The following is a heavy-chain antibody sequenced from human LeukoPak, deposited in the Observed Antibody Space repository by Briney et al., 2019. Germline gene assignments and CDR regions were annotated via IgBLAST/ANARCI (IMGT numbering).Heavy chain of an antibody. CDR1: GGSISRRTYY. D-gene: IGHD6-13*01. J-gene: IGHJ3*02. V-gene: IGHV4-39*01. CDR2: ISYSGST. CDR3: ASPIAAAGTASAFDI. Sequence: SQTLSLMCTVSGGSISRRTYYWGWIRQPPGKGLEWIGIISYSGSTYYNPSLKCRVTISVDTSKNQFSLKLSSVPAADTAVYYCASPIAAAGTASAFDIWGQGTLVTVSS.